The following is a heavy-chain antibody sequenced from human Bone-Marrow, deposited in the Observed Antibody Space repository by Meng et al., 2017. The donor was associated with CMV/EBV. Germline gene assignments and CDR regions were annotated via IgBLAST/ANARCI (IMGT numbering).Heavy chain of an antibody. J-gene: IGHJ1*01. Sequence: SFRGYYWSWIRQPPGKGLEWIGEINHRGSTNSNPSLKSRVTISVDTSKNQFSLKLSSVTAADTAVYYCARGPRITIFGVVIIGYFQHWGQGTLVTVSS. CDR3: ARGPRITIFGVVIIGYFQH. CDR2: INHRGST. V-gene: IGHV4-34*01. CDR1: SFRGYY. D-gene: IGHD3-3*01.